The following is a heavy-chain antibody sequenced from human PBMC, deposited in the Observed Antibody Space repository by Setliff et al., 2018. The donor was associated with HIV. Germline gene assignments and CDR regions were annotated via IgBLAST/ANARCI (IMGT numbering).Heavy chain of an antibody. Sequence: SETLSLTCTVSGVSISSRYWSWVRQPPGKGLEWIGYIYYSGSTNYDPSLKSRVTISLDTSKNQFSLKLSSMTAADTAVYYCARGFGSYYRIESGQYFDYWGHGTLVTVSS. CDR1: GVSISSRY. CDR2: IYYSGST. D-gene: IGHD1-26*01. CDR3: ARGFGSYYRIESGQYFDY. J-gene: IGHJ4*01. V-gene: IGHV4-59*11.